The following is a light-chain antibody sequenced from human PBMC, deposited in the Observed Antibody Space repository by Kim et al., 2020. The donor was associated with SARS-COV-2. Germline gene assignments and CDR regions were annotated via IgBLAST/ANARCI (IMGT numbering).Light chain of an antibody. CDR3: QTWGTGIG. CDR2: LNSDGSH. Sequence: QLVLTQSPSASASLGASVKLTCTLSSGHSSYAIAWHQQQPEKGPRYLMKLNSDGSHSKGDGIPDRFSGSSSGAERYLTISSLQSEDEADYYCQTWGTGIGFGGGTQLTV. J-gene: IGLJ3*02. CDR1: SGHSSYA. V-gene: IGLV4-69*01.